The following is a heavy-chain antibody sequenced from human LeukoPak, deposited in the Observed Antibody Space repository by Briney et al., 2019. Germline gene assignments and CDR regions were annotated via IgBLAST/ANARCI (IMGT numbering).Heavy chain of an antibody. J-gene: IGHJ5*02. D-gene: IGHD6-19*01. V-gene: IGHV4-30-4*08. CDR1: RDSITSSDYH. CDR3: ARGLTRFDP. CDR2: IYYSGNT. Sequence: SETLSLTCTVSRDSITSSDYHWDWIRQPPGKGLEWIGYIYYSGNTYYNPSLKSRVTISVDMSKNQFSLKLSSVIAADTAVYYCARGLTRFDPWGQGTLVTVSS.